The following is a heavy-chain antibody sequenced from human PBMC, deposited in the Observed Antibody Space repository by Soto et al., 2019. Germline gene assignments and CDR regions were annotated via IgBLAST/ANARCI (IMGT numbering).Heavy chain of an antibody. CDR2: IYSGGST. V-gene: IGHV3-66*01. D-gene: IGHD3-3*01. Sequence: GGSLRLSCAASGFTVSSDYMSWVRESPVNGLEWVSVIYSGGSTYYADSVKGRFTISRDNSKNTLYLQMNSLRAEDTAVYYCAREVEYYDFWSGYYRGGGMDVWGQGTTVTVSS. CDR3: AREVEYYDFWSGYYRGGGMDV. J-gene: IGHJ6*02. CDR1: GFTVSSDY.